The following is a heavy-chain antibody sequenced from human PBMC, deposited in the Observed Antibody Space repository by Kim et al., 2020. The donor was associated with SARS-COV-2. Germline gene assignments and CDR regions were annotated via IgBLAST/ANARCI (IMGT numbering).Heavy chain of an antibody. Sequence: GGSLRLSCAASGFTFSSYAMHWVRQAPGKGLEWVAVISYDGSNKYYADSVKGRFTISRDNSKNTLYLQMNSLRAEDTAVYYCARDPPEGGSYHGVLDYWGQGTLVTVSS. CDR1: GFTFSSYA. CDR3: ARDPPEGGSYHGVLDY. J-gene: IGHJ4*02. D-gene: IGHD1-26*01. CDR2: ISYDGSNK. V-gene: IGHV3-30*04.